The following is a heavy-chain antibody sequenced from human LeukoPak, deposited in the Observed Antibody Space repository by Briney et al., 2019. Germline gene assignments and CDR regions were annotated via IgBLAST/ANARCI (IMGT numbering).Heavy chain of an antibody. Sequence: GGSLRLSCTASGFTFSSHAMSWVRRAPGKGLEWVSGVSGSGARTYYADSVKGQFTISRDNSKNTLDLQMNSLRAEDTAVYYCAKDKGANSLDYFDYWGQGTLVTVSS. D-gene: IGHD4/OR15-4a*01. CDR3: AKDKGANSLDYFDY. CDR2: VSGSGART. V-gene: IGHV3-23*01. CDR1: GFTFSSHA. J-gene: IGHJ4*02.